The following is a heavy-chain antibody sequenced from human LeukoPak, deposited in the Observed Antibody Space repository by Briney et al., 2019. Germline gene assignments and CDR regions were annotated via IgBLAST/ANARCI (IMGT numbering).Heavy chain of an antibody. Sequence: GGSLRLSCAASGFTFSSSDLHWVRQAPGKGLEWVAVISYGGSNRYYADSVKGRSTISRDNSKNTLYLQMTSLRAEDTAVYFCAKDGLQSRPYYFDYWGQGTLVTVSS. V-gene: IGHV3-30*18. CDR2: ISYGGSNR. CDR3: AKDGLQSRPYYFDY. D-gene: IGHD4-11*01. CDR1: GFTFSSSD. J-gene: IGHJ4*02.